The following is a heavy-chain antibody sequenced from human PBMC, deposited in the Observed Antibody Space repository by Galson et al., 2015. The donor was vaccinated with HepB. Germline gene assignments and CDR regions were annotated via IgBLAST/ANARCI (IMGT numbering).Heavy chain of an antibody. Sequence: SLRLSCAASGFTFSDYYMSWIRQAPGKGLEWVSYISSSGSTIYYADSVKGRFTISRDNAKNSLCLQMNSLRDEDTAVYYCARGSYGDYTFSTDYWGQGTLVTVSS. V-gene: IGHV3-11*04. D-gene: IGHD4-17*01. CDR2: ISSSGSTI. J-gene: IGHJ4*02. CDR3: ARGSYGDYTFSTDY. CDR1: GFTFSDYY.